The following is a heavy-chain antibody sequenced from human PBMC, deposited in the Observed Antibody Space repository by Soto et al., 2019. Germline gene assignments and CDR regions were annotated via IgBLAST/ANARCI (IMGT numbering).Heavy chain of an antibody. CDR1: GFTFSTYD. Sequence: EVQLVESGGGLVQAGGSLRLSCAASGFTFSTYDMHWVRQAAGKGLEWVSAIATTGDTKYLGSVKGRFTISRDNVKNSLYLQMDSLRAGDTAVYYCARDRSRGWFDPWGQGTLVTVSS. CDR3: ARDRSRGWFDP. J-gene: IGHJ5*02. CDR2: IATTGDT. D-gene: IGHD3-10*01. V-gene: IGHV3-13*01.